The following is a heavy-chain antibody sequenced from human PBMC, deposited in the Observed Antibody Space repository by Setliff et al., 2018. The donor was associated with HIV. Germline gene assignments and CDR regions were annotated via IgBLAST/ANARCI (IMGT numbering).Heavy chain of an antibody. J-gene: IGHJ4*02. D-gene: IGHD3-3*01. CDR3: ARGVNFDY. CDR1: GGSFSGYY. V-gene: IGHV4-59*01. Sequence: SETLSLTCSVSGGSFSGYYWSWIRQPPGKGLEWIGYIYIYNSGSTNYNPSLTSRVTITVDTSRNQFSLKLTSVTAADTAIYYCARGVNFDYWGQGTQVTVSS. CDR2: IYIYNSGST.